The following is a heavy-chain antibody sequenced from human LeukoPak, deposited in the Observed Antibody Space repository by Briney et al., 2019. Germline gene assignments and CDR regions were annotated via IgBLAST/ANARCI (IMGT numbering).Heavy chain of an antibody. D-gene: IGHD1-1*01. CDR1: GGSISSYY. Sequence: SETLSLTCTVSGGSISSYYRSWIRQPPGKGLEWIGYIYYSGSTNYNPSLKSRVTISVDTSKNQFSLKLSSVTAADTAVYYRARTGTTEGWFDPWGQGTLVTVSS. V-gene: IGHV4-59*01. CDR3: ARTGTTEGWFDP. J-gene: IGHJ5*02. CDR2: IYYSGST.